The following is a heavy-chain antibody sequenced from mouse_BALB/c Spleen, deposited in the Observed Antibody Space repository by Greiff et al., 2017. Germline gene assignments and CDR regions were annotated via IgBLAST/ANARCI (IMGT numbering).Heavy chain of an antibody. Sequence: VQLQQSGPELVKPGASVKISCKASGYAFSSSWMNWVKQRPGQGLEWIGRIYPGDGDTNYNGKFKGKATLTADKSSSTAYMQLSSLTSVDSAVYFCARSGNPFDYWGQGTTVTVAS. CDR2: IYPGDGDT. V-gene: IGHV1-82*01. D-gene: IGHD1-3*01. CDR3: ARSGNPFDY. CDR1: GYAFSSSW. J-gene: IGHJ2*01.